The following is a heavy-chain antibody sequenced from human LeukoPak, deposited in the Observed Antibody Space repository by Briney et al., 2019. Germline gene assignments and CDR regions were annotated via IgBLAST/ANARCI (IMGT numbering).Heavy chain of an antibody. Sequence: ASVKVSCKASGVTFSSYAIRWVRQAPGQGLEWMGRIIPILGIANYAQKFQGRVTITADKSTSTAYMELSSLRSEDTAVYYCARTDSNYYYYYGMDVWGQGTTVTVSS. V-gene: IGHV1-69*04. J-gene: IGHJ6*02. CDR1: GVTFSSYA. D-gene: IGHD4-11*01. CDR2: IIPILGIA. CDR3: ARTDSNYYYYYGMDV.